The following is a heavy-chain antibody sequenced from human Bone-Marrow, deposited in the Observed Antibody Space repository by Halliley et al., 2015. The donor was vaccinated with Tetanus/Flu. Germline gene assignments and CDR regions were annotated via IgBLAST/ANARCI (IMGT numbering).Heavy chain of an antibody. CDR3: ASRKSLTTGDAFDI. J-gene: IGHJ3*02. CDR2: IYPDDSDT. V-gene: IGHV5-51*01. CDR1: GFDFTTPW. D-gene: IGHD3-9*01. Sequence: VQLVQSGAEVKKPGESLKISCKGSGFDFTTPWIGWVRQMPGKGLEWMGVIYPDDSDTRYSPSFQGQVTISADKSINSAYLQWGSLKASDTAMDYGASRKSLTTGDAFDIWGQGTMVTVSS.